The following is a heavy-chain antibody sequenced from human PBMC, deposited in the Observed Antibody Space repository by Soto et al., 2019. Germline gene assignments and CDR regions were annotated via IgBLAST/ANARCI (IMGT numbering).Heavy chain of an antibody. CDR3: VKDRFVDY. V-gene: IGHV3-64D*06. J-gene: IGHJ4*02. CDR2: ISEKGDIT. Sequence: LRLSCAVFGVSLTNSYMHWVRQTPEKGLHYVSSISEKGDITYYPDSVKGRFTISRDNSKNMMYLQMNSLRVEDTGVYYCVKDRFVDYWGQGVPVTVSS. CDR1: GVSLTNSY.